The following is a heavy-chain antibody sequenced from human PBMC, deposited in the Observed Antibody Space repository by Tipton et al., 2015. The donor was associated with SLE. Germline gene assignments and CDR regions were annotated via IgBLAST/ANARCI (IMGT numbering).Heavy chain of an antibody. V-gene: IGHV4-39*07. CDR2: AFYSGST. D-gene: IGHD3-9*01. CDR1: GGSVSSGDYH. J-gene: IGHJ4*02. CDR3: ARAGPVGRYFDWVDY. Sequence: TLSLTCTVSGGSVSSGDYHWGWIRQPPGKGLEYIGTAFYSGSTFYNPSLKSRVSISIDMSKNQFSLKLSSVTAADTAVYYCARAGPVGRYFDWVDYWGQGTLVTVSS.